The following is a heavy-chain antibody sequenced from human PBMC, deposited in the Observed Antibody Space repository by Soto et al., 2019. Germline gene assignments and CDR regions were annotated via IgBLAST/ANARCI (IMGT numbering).Heavy chain of an antibody. V-gene: IGHV1-69*06. D-gene: IGHD2-15*01. CDR1: GGTFSSYA. J-gene: IGHJ3*02. CDR2: IIPIFGTA. CDR3: AGGRECSGGSCYDNI. Sequence: QVQLVQSGAEVKKPGSSVKVSCKASGGTFSSYAISWVRQAPGQGLEWMGGIIPIFGTANYAQKFQGRVTSTADKSTSTAYRELSSLRAEDTAVYYCAGGRECSGGSCYDNIWGQGTMVTVSS.